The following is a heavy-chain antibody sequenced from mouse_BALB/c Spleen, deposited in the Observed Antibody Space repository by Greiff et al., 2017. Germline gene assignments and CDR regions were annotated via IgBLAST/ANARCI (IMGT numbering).Heavy chain of an antibody. CDR2: ISDGGSYT. CDR3: ARGAYDYVAY. J-gene: IGHJ3*01. D-gene: IGHD2-4*01. V-gene: IGHV5-4*02. Sequence: EVMLVESGGGLVKPGGSLKLSCAASGFTFSDYYMYWVRQTPEKRLEWVATISDGGSYTYYPDSVKGRFTISRDNAKNNLYLQMSSLKSEDTAMYYCARGAYDYVAYWGQGTLVTVSA. CDR1: GFTFSDYY.